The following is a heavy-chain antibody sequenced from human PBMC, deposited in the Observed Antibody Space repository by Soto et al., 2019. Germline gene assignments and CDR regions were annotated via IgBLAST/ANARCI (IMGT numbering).Heavy chain of an antibody. CDR1: GGSVSSGSYY. J-gene: IGHJ4*02. CDR3: ARTTIAAAGTVDY. Sequence: QVQLQESGPGLVKPSETLSLTCTVSGGSVSSGSYYWSWIRQPPGKGLEWIGYIYYSGSTNYNPSLKSRVTISVDTSKNQFSLKLSSVTAADTAVYYCARTTIAAAGTVDYWGQGTLVTVSS. CDR2: IYYSGST. V-gene: IGHV4-61*01. D-gene: IGHD6-13*01.